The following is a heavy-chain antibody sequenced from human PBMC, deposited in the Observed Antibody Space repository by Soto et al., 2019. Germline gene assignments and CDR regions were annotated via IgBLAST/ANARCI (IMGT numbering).Heavy chain of an antibody. V-gene: IGHV1-8*01. D-gene: IGHD6-13*01. CDR2: MNPNSGNT. CDR3: ASPGIAAAGWFRDAFDI. Sequence: ASVKVSCKASGYTFTSYDINWVRQATGQGLEWMGWMNPNSGNTGYAQKFQGRVTMTRNTSISTAYMELSSLRSEDTAVYYCASPGIAAAGWFRDAFDIWGKGTMVTGS. CDR1: GYTFTSYD. J-gene: IGHJ3*02.